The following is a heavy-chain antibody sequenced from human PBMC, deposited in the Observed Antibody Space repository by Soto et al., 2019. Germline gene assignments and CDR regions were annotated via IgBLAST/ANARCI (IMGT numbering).Heavy chain of an antibody. J-gene: IGHJ6*02. CDR3: AKGGFTGYTYYYYGMDV. Sequence: GGSLRLSCAASGFTFSSYAMSWVRQAPGKGLEWVSAISGSGGSTYYADSVKGRFTISRDNSKNTLYLQMNSLRAEDTAVYYCAKGGFTGYTYYYYGMDVWGQGTTVTVSS. CDR2: ISGSGGST. D-gene: IGHD3-9*01. CDR1: GFTFSSYA. V-gene: IGHV3-23*01.